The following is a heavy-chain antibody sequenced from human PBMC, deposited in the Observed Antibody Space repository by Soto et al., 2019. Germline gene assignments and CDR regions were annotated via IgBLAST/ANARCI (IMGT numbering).Heavy chain of an antibody. CDR2: IIPIFGTA. D-gene: IGHD2-15*01. J-gene: IGHJ6*02. CDR3: ARDLAVVVVAAYYYDGMDV. Sequence: QVQLVQSGAEVKKPGSSVKVSCKASGGTFSSYAISWVRQAPGQGLEWMGGIIPIFGTANYAQKFQGRVTITADKSTSTAYMELSSLRSEDTAVYYCARDLAVVVVAAYYYDGMDVWGQGTTVTVSS. CDR1: GGTFSSYA. V-gene: IGHV1-69*06.